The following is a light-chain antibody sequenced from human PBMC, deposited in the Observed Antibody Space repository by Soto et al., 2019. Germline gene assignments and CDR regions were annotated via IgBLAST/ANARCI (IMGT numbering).Light chain of an antibody. CDR1: QSISTN. CDR3: QQYGSWPYT. Sequence: ETVMTQSPATLSVSPGEGVTLSCRASQSISTNSAWYQQKPGQAPRLLMYGASTRATDIPARFSGSGSGTEFTLTISSLQSEDFAVYCCQQYGSWPYTFGQGTKMEIK. V-gene: IGKV3D-15*01. J-gene: IGKJ2*01. CDR2: GAS.